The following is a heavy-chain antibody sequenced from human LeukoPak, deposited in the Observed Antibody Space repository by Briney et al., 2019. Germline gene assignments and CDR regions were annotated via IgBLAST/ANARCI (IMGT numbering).Heavy chain of an antibody. J-gene: IGHJ4*02. D-gene: IGHD3-10*01. V-gene: IGHV4-34*01. CDR3: ARLFTYYYGSGSFPLDY. CDR2: INHSGST. CDR1: GFTFSSYS. Sequence: GSLRLSCAASGFTFSSYSMNWIRQPPGKGLEWIGEINHSGSTNYNPSLKSRVTISVDTSKNQFSLKLSSVTAADTAVYYCARLFTYYYGSGSFPLDYWGQGTLVTVSS.